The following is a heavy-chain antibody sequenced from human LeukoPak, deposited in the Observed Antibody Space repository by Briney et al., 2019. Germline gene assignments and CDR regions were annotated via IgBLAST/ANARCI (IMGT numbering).Heavy chain of an antibody. CDR3: ARDRGYGGNPWAFDI. Sequence: PSETLSLTCTVSGDSITDDYYTWIRQPAGKGLEWIGRIHSGGTTNYNPSLMSRVTLSIDKSKKHISLRLTSVTAADTALYYCARDRGYGGNPWAFDIWGQGTMVTVSS. J-gene: IGHJ3*02. CDR1: GDSITDDY. CDR2: IHSGGTT. V-gene: IGHV4-4*07. D-gene: IGHD4-23*01.